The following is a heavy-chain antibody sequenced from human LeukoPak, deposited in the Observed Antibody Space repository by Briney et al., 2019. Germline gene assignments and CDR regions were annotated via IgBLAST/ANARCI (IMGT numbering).Heavy chain of an antibody. V-gene: IGHV4-39*01. CDR1: GGSISSSSYY. Sequence: SETLSLTCTVSGGSISSSSYYWGWIRQPPGKGLEWIGSIYYSGSTYYNPSLKSRVTISVDTSKNQFSLKLSSVTAADTAVYYCARYSSSSPDYWGQGTLVTVSS. J-gene: IGHJ4*02. CDR3: ARYSSSSPDY. CDR2: IYYSGST. D-gene: IGHD6-6*01.